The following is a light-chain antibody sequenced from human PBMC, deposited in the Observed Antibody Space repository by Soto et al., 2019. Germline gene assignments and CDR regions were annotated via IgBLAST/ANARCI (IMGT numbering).Light chain of an antibody. CDR1: QSVSSN. Sequence: EIVMTQSPATLSVSPEERATLSCRASQSVSSNLAWYQQKPGQAPRLLIYGASTRATGIPARFSGSGSGTEFTLTISSLQSEDFAVYYCQQYYNWPPITFGQGTRLENK. CDR2: GAS. CDR3: QQYYNWPPIT. J-gene: IGKJ5*01. V-gene: IGKV3-15*01.